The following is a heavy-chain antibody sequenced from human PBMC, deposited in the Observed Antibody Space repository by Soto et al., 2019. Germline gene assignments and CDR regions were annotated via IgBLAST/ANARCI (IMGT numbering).Heavy chain of an antibody. CDR2: INPNSGGT. Sequence: QVQLVQSGAEVKKPGASVKVSCKASGYTFTGYYMHWVRQAPGQGLEWMGWINPNSGGTNYAQKFQGWVTMNSDKSINTAYMEVSRLRSDDTAVYYCASDRAGQWLFSRRNEPTYYFDYWGQGTLVTVYS. CDR3: ASDRAGQWLFSRRNEPTYYFDY. V-gene: IGHV1-2*04. CDR1: GYTFTGYY. D-gene: IGHD6-19*01. J-gene: IGHJ4*02.